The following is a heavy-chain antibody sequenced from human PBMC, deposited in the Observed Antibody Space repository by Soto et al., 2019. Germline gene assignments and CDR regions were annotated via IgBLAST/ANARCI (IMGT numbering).Heavy chain of an antibody. CDR2: IYYSGST. V-gene: IGHV4-31*03. J-gene: IGHJ5*02. CDR3: ARWWSGSRQGFDP. Sequence: VQLQASGTGLVKPSQTLSLTCTVSGGSISSGDYYWSWIRQHPGKGLEWIGYIYYSGSTYYNPSLKSRVTIAVDPSKNQYSLKLSSVTAADTAVYYCARWWSGSRQGFDPWGQVTLVTVSS. D-gene: IGHD3-3*01. CDR1: GGSISSGDYY.